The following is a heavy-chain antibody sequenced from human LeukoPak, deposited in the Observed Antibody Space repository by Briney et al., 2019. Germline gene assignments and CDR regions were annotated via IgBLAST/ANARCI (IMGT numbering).Heavy chain of an antibody. CDR3: AREGEYYYYYGMDV. Sequence: ASVKVSCKASGYTFTRYGISWVRQAPGQGLEWMGWISTYDGNTNYAQKLQGRVTMTTDTSATTAYMELRSLRSDDTAVYYCAREGEYYYYYGMDVWGQGTTVTVSS. D-gene: IGHD3-10*01. J-gene: IGHJ6*02. V-gene: IGHV1-18*04. CDR2: ISTYDGNT. CDR1: GYTFTRYG.